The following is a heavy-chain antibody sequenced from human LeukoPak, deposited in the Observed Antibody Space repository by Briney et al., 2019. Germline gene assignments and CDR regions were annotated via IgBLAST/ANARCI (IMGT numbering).Heavy chain of an antibody. CDR2: ISGSGGNT. V-gene: IGHV3-23*01. J-gene: IGHJ4*02. D-gene: IGHD3-10*01. Sequence: GGSLRLSCAASGFTFNTYAMSWVRQAPGKGLEWVSAISGSGGNTYYADSVKGRFTISRDNSKNTLYLQMNSLRAEDTAVYYCAKYFLRAYGSGSYQDFWGQGTLVTVSS. CDR3: AKYFLRAYGSGSYQDF. CDR1: GFTFNTYA.